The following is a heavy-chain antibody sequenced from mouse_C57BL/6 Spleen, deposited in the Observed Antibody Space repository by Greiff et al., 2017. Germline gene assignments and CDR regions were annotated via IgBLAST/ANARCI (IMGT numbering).Heavy chain of an antibody. CDR1: GYSFTSYY. V-gene: IGHV1-66*01. CDR2: IYPGSGNT. CDR3: ARYDYDVAFAY. J-gene: IGHJ3*01. Sequence: QVQLQQSGPELVKPGASVKISCKASGYSFTSYYIHWVKQRPGQGLEWLGWIYPGSGNTKYNEKFKGKATLTADTSSSTAYMQLSSLTSEDSAVYYCARYDYDVAFAYWGQGTLVTVSA. D-gene: IGHD2-4*01.